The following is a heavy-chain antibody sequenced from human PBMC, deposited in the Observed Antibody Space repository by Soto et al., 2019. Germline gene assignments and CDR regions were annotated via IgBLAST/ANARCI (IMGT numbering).Heavy chain of an antibody. CDR2: IYYSGST. D-gene: IGHD2-15*01. CDR3: ARGVGYCSGGSCTRRQFYMDV. Sequence: SETLSLTCTVSGGSISSGGYYWRWIRQHPGKGLEWIGYIYYSGSTYYNPSLKSRVTISVDTSKNQFSLKLSSVTAADTAVYYCARGVGYCSGGSCTRRQFYMDVWGKGTTVTVSS. V-gene: IGHV4-31*03. J-gene: IGHJ6*03. CDR1: GGSISSGGYY.